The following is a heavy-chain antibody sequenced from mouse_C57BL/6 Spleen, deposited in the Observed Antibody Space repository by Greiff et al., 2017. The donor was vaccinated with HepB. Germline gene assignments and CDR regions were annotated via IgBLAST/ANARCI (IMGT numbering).Heavy chain of an antibody. D-gene: IGHD4-1*01. Sequence: QVQLKESGAELVRPGTSVKMSCKASGYTFTNYWIGWAKQRPGHGLEWIGDIYPGGGYTNYNEKFKGKATLTADKSSSTAYMQFSSLTSEDSAIYYCARAGTNGYFDVWGTGTTVTVSS. V-gene: IGHV1-63*01. CDR2: IYPGGGYT. CDR3: ARAGTNGYFDV. CDR1: GYTFTNYW. J-gene: IGHJ1*03.